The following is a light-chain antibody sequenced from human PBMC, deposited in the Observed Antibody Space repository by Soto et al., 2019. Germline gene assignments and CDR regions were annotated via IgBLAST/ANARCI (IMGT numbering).Light chain of an antibody. CDR1: QSVDIN. CDR3: QPYKSWPRT. J-gene: IGKJ1*01. CDR2: GAS. Sequence: EIVLTQSPATLSVSPGERVTLSCRASQSVDINLAWYQQKPGQAPRLVIYGASTRATDMPGTFSGSGSGTEFTLTISSLQSEDFGVYYCQPYKSWPRTFGQGTKVDIK. V-gene: IGKV3-15*01.